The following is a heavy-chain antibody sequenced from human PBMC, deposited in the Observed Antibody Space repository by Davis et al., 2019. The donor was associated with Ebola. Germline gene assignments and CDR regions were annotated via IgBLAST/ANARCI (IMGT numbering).Heavy chain of an antibody. D-gene: IGHD2-8*01. J-gene: IGHJ6*03. CDR3: SRGILVYAIPTYYYYMDV. Sequence: MPSETLSLTCTVSGGSVSSGSYFWSWIRQPPGKGLDYIGYIYYSGSTNYNPSLKSRVTISVDTSKNQFSLMLSSVTAADTAVYYCSRGILVYAIPTYYYYMDVWGKGTTVTVSS. CDR2: IYYSGST. V-gene: IGHV4-61*01. CDR1: GGSVSSGSYF.